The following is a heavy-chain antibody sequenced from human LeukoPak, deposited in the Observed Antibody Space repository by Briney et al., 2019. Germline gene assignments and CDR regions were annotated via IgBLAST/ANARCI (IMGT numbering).Heavy chain of an antibody. CDR3: ARGVAVRQELHAFAI. CDR2: INWNGGST. V-gene: IGHV3-20*04. Sequence: PGGSLRLSCAASGFTFDDYGMTWVRQAPGKGLEWVSGINWNGGSTGYADSVKGRFTISRDNAKNSLYLQMNSLTAEDTALYYCARGVAVRQELHAFAIWGQGTMVTVSS. J-gene: IGHJ3*02. D-gene: IGHD6-19*01. CDR1: GFTFDDYG.